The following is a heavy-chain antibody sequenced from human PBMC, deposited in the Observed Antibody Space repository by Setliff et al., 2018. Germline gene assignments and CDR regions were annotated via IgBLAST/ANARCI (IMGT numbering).Heavy chain of an antibody. V-gene: IGHV3-23*01. D-gene: IGHD2-21*02. CDR2: ITGSGDTT. CDR1: GFKFSDFA. J-gene: IGHJ4*02. Sequence: GGSLRLSCATSGFKFSDFAMNWVRQTPGKGLEWVASITGSGDTTYYADSVRGRFTISRDSSKSYLQIHSLRVEDTAVYFCAKKSVGDYLYFGYWGQGTLVTVSS. CDR3: AKKSVGDYLYFGY.